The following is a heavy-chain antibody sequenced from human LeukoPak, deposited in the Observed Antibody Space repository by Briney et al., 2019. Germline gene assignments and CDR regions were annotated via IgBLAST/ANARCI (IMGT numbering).Heavy chain of an antibody. CDR3: ARVFPSYGGNSFDY. D-gene: IGHD4-23*01. V-gene: IGHV5-51*01. CDR1: GYSFTSYW. CDR2: IYPGDSDT. J-gene: IGHJ4*02. Sequence: GESLQISCQGSGYSFTSYWIGWVRQMPGKGLEWMGIIYPGDSDTRYSPSFQGQVTISADKSISTAYPQWSSLKASDTAMYYCARVFPSYGGNSFDYWGQGTLVTVSS.